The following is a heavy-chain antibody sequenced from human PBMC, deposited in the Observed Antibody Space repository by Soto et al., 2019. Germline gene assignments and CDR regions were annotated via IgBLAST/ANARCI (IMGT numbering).Heavy chain of an antibody. CDR3: ARARVGARTYDAFDI. CDR1: GGTFSSYG. Sequence: ASVKVSCKASGGTFSSYGISWVRQAPGQGLEWMGGIIPIFGTANYAQKFQGRVTITADESTSTAYMELSSLRSEDTAVYYCARARVGARTYDAFDIWGQGTMVTVSS. D-gene: IGHD1-26*01. J-gene: IGHJ3*02. CDR2: IIPIFGTA. V-gene: IGHV1-69*13.